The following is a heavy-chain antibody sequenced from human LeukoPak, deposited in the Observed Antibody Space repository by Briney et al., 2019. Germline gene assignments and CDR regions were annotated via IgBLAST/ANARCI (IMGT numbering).Heavy chain of an antibody. CDR3: ARDRRLWFGEPSNWFDP. CDR2: IKQDGSEK. J-gene: IGHJ5*02. D-gene: IGHD3-10*01. V-gene: IGHV3-7*01. Sequence: PGGSLRLSCAASRFTFSDYWMNWVRQAPGKGLEWVANIKQDGSEKYYVDSVKGRFTISRDNAKNSLYLQMNSLRAEDTAVYYCARDRRLWFGEPSNWFDPWGQGTLVTVSS. CDR1: RFTFSDYW.